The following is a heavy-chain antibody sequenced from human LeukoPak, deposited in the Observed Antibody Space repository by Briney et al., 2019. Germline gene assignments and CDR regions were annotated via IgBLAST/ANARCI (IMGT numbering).Heavy chain of an antibody. D-gene: IGHD6-13*01. Sequence: SVKVSCKASGGTFSRSAISSVRQAPGQGLEWMGGFIPIFGTATHAQKFPGRVKTTADKSTSTAYVELSSLRSEDTAVYYCAGLYIGPTIAAPDYWFDPWGQGTLVTVSS. V-gene: IGHV1-69*06. CDR2: FIPIFGTA. CDR1: GGTFSRSA. CDR3: AGLYIGPTIAAPDYWFDP. J-gene: IGHJ5*02.